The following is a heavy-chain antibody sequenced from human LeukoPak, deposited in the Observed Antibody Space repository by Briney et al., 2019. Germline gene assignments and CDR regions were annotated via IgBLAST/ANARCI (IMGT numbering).Heavy chain of an antibody. Sequence: GGSLRLSCVASEFTFSDYAMSWVRQAPGKGLEWVSAITGSGGSTYYADSVKGRFTISRDNSKNTLYLQMNSLRAENTAVYYCAKGSSGARPYFFDYWGQGTLITVSS. CDR1: EFTFSDYA. CDR3: AKGSSGARPYFFDY. J-gene: IGHJ4*02. CDR2: ITGSGGST. V-gene: IGHV3-23*01.